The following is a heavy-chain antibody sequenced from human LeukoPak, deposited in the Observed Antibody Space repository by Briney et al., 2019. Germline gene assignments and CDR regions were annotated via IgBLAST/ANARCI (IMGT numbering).Heavy chain of an antibody. D-gene: IGHD6-6*01. V-gene: IGHV4-59*01. Sequence: SETLSLTCTVSGGSISTYYWSWIRQPPGKGLEWLGYIFYTGSTNYNPSLKSRVTMSIDTSKNQFSLKLSSVTAADTAVYYCTRTYSSLSIDYWGQGALVTVSS. CDR2: IFYTGST. CDR3: TRTYSSLSIDY. CDR1: GGSISTYY. J-gene: IGHJ4*02.